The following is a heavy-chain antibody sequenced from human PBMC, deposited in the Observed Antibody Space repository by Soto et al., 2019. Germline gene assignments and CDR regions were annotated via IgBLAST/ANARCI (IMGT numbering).Heavy chain of an antibody. D-gene: IGHD2-15*01. Sequence: EVQLVESGGGLVKPGGSLRLSCAASGFTFTNGWLSWVRQAPGKGLEWVGRIKSNIAGGTTDYSAPVKGRFTISRDDSTHTLYLQMDSLKTEETAVYYCTTYSAQTFCDRAPCYSVQTKTHDSWGQGTLVTVSS. V-gene: IGHV3-15*01. CDR2: IKSNIAGGTT. J-gene: IGHJ4*02. CDR1: GFTFTNGW. CDR3: TTYSAQTFCDRAPCYSVQTKTHDS.